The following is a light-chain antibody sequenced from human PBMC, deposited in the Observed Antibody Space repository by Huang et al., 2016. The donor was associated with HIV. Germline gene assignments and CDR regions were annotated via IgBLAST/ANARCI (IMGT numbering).Light chain of an antibody. J-gene: IGKJ1*01. CDR3: QQYNSYPWT. CDR2: KAS. V-gene: IGKV1-5*03. CDR1: QSISSW. Sequence: DIQMTQSPSTRSQSVGDRVTITCRASQSISSWLAWYQQKPGKAPNLLVYKASSLESGVPSRFSGSGSGTEFTLAISSLQPDDFATYYCQQYNSYPWTFGQGTKVEIK.